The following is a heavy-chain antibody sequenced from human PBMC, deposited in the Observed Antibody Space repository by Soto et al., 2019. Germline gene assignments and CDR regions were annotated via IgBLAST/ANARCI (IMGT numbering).Heavy chain of an antibody. CDR2: IRSKAYGGTA. CDR1: GFTFGDYA. V-gene: IGHV3-49*03. Sequence: PGGSLRLSCTASGFTFGDYAMSWFRQAPGKGLEWVGFIRSKAYGGTAEYAASVKGRFTISRDDSKSIAYLQMNSLRAEDTAVYYCARVIVRTSYSDRSGYYSNYWGQGTLVTVSS. D-gene: IGHD3-22*01. J-gene: IGHJ4*02. CDR3: ARVIVRTSYSDRSGYYSNY.